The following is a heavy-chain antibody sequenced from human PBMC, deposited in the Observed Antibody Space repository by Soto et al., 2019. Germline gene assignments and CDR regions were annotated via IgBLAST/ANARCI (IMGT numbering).Heavy chain of an antibody. CDR1: GFSFSDTL. J-gene: IGHJ3*01. CDR3: ARYILSVGPLANAAVGV. Sequence: QVQLVQSGAEVRKPGASANISCRASGFSFSDTLINWVRQAPGQSLEWMGWINPDNGNIRYSPTFQGRVTISRHSSARIAYVEVSVLTSEDTDVYYCARYILSVGPLANAAVGVCGQGTMVTVSS. CDR2: INPDNGNI. V-gene: IGHV1-3*01.